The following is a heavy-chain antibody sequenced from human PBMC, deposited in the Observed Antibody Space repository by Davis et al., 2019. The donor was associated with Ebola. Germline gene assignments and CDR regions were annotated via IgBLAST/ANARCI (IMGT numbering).Heavy chain of an antibody. CDR2: ARNRPNSYTT. Sequence: PGGSLRLSCAASGFTFSSYSMNWVRQAPGKGLEWVGRARNRPNSYTTEYAASVKGRFTISRDDSKNSLSLQMNSLKSEDTAVYYCARARGYCSGGTCYFYALDVWGQGTTVTVSS. D-gene: IGHD2-15*01. CDR1: GFTFSSYS. CDR3: ARARGYCSGGTCYFYALDV. J-gene: IGHJ6*02. V-gene: IGHV3-72*01.